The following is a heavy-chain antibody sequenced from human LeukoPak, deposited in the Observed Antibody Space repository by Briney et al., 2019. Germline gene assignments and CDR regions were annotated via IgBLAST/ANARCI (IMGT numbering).Heavy chain of an antibody. V-gene: IGHV1-46*01. D-gene: IGHD3-10*01. J-gene: IGHJ4*02. CDR2: INPSGGST. CDR1: GYTFTSYY. Sequence: ASVKVSCKSSGYTFTSYYMYSVRQTPGQGLEWMGIINPSGGSTSYAQKFQGRVTMTRDTSTSTVYRELSSLRSEDTAVYYCARDSGMVRGTVDYWGQGTLVTVSS. CDR3: ARDSGMVRGTVDY.